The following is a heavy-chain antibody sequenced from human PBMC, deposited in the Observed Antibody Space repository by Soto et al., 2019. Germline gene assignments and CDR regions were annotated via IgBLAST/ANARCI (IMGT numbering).Heavy chain of an antibody. CDR1: GFTFSSYS. Sequence: EVHLVESGGGLVQPGGSLRLTCAASGFTFSSYSMNWVRQAPGKGLEWVSYISSSSSTIYYADSVKGRFTISRDNAKNSLYLQMTSLRDEDTAVYYCAREGGNLNWFDPWGQGTLVTVSS. J-gene: IGHJ5*02. V-gene: IGHV3-48*02. D-gene: IGHD1-26*01. CDR2: ISSSSSTI. CDR3: AREGGNLNWFDP.